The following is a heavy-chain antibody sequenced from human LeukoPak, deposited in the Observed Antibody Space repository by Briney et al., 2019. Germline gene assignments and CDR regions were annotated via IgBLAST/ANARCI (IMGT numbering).Heavy chain of an antibody. D-gene: IGHD2-2*01. Sequence: GGSLRLSCAASGFTFSSYAMSWVRQAPGKGLEWVSAISGSGGSTYYADSVKGRFTISRDNSKNTLYLQMNSLRAEDTAVYYCAKDSEGIVVVPAAPGHWGQGTLVTVSS. CDR2: ISGSGGST. V-gene: IGHV3-23*01. J-gene: IGHJ4*02. CDR1: GFTFSSYA. CDR3: AKDSEGIVVVPAAPGH.